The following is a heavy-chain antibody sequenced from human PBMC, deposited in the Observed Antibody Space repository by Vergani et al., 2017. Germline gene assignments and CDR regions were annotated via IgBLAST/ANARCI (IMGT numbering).Heavy chain of an antibody. CDR1: GFPFSDYG. Sequence: QVQLVESGGGEVQPGRSLRLSCSAAGFPFSDYGVHWVRQAPGKGLEWVSVISYDGNKKNYADSVKGRFTISRDNSKNTLYLEMNALRAEDTAVYYCARNFLTRVTTLDYYYRGVCGKGTTDTVSS. CDR2: ISYDGNKK. CDR3: ARNFLTRVTTLDYYYRGV. D-gene: IGHD1-1*01. V-gene: IGHV3-30*03. J-gene: IGHJ6*03.